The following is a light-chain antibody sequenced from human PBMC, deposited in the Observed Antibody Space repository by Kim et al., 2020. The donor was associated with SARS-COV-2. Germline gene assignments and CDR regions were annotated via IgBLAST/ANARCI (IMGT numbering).Light chain of an antibody. CDR1: SGSIVSDF. J-gene: IGLJ3*02. CDR3: QSYDDNIWV. V-gene: IGLV6-57*01. Sequence: GNTVIISCTRSSGSIVSDFVQWFQQRPGSSPPTVIYEDHKRPSGVPDRFSGSLDSSSNSASLTISGLRTDDEADYYCQSYDDNIWVFGGGTKLTVL. CDR2: EDH.